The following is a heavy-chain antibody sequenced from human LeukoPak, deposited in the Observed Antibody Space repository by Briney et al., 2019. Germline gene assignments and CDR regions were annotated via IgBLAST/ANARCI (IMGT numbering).Heavy chain of an antibody. V-gene: IGHV4-31*03. CDR3: ATWNSLSSTTDYYYGMDV. J-gene: IGHJ6*02. D-gene: IGHD2-2*01. Sequence: PSETLSLTCTVSGGSISSGGYYWSWIRQHPGKGLEWIGYIYYSGSTYYNPSLKSRVTISVDTSKNQFSLKLSSVTAADTAVYYCATWNSLSSTTDYYYGMDVWGQGTTVTVSS. CDR1: GGSISSGGYY. CDR2: IYYSGST.